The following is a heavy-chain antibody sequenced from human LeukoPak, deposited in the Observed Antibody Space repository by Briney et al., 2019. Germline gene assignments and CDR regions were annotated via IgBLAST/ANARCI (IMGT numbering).Heavy chain of an antibody. D-gene: IGHD6-13*01. Sequence: GGLRLSCAASGFTFSSYAMSWVRQAPGKGLEWVSAISGSGGSTYYADSVKGRFTISRDYSKNTLFLQMNSLRAEDTAVYYCATHPPYSSWYYFDYWGQGPLVTVSS. CDR2: ISGSGGST. V-gene: IGHV3-23*01. J-gene: IGHJ4*02. CDR1: GFTFSSYA. CDR3: ATHPPYSSWYYFDY.